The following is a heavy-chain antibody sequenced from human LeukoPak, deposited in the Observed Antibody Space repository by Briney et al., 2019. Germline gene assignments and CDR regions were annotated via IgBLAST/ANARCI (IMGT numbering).Heavy chain of an antibody. CDR1: GYIFTSYW. J-gene: IGHJ5*02. D-gene: IGHD3-10*01. V-gene: IGHV5-51*01. Sequence: GESLKISCKGSGYIFTSYWIGWVRQMPGKGLEWVGIIYPGDSDTRYSPSFQGQVTISADKSISTAYLQWSSLKASDTAMYYCARTYYYGSGSPSGFDPWGQGTLVTVSS. CDR3: ARTYYYGSGSPSGFDP. CDR2: IYPGDSDT.